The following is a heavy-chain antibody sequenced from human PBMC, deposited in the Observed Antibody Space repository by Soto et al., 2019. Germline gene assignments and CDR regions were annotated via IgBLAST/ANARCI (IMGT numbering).Heavy chain of an antibody. J-gene: IGHJ4*02. V-gene: IGHV3-23*01. Sequence: GGSLRLSCAASGFTFSSYAMSWVRQAPGKGLEWVSAFSGSGGSTYYAESVKGRFTISRDNSKNTLYLQMNSLRAEDTAVYYCAKVLSIYPTAFDYWGQGTLVTVSS. CDR3: AKVLSIYPTAFDY. CDR1: GFTFSSYA. D-gene: IGHD6-6*01. CDR2: FSGSGGST.